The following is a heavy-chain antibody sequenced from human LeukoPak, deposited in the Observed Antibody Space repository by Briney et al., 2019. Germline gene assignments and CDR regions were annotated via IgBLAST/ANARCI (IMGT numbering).Heavy chain of an antibody. CDR3: ARETGSTWNATIDY. CDR1: GFIFSDYY. Sequence: PGGSLRLSCAASGFIFSDYYMSWIHQAPGKGLEWISFVSDGGSTKYYADSVKGRFTISRDNDKNSLLLQMDSLRVEDTGIYYCARETGSTWNATIDYWREAILVTVSS. V-gene: IGHV3-11*01. J-gene: IGHJ4*02. D-gene: IGHD6-13*01. CDR2: VSDGGSTK.